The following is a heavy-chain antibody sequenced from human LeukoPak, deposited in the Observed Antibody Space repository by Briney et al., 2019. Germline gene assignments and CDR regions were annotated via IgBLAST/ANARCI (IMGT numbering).Heavy chain of an antibody. CDR3: AKDRGYDFSYGMDD. CDR1: GFASSSYA. Sequence: PRGSLRLSRAPPGFASSSYATSWVRHAPGKGLQWLSPVSGSGGTTLFAHSVKGRFTISRDNSKNTMYLQMSSLRVDDTAVYFCAKDRGYDFSYGMDDWGRGATVSVSS. CDR2: VSGSGGTT. V-gene: IGHV3-23*01. J-gene: IGHJ6*02. D-gene: IGHD5-12*01.